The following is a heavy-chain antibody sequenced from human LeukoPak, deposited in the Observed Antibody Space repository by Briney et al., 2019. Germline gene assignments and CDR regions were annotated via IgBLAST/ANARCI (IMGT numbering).Heavy chain of an antibody. CDR1: RGTFSSYA. CDR2: IIPIFGTA. D-gene: IGHD4-17*01. V-gene: IGHV1-69*13. J-gene: IGHJ3*02. Sequence: ASVKVSCKASRGTFSSYAISWVRQAPGQGLEWMGGIIPIFGTANYAQKFQGRVTITADESTSTAYMELSSLRSEDTAVYYCARDWEDGDYLVRAFDIWGQGTMVTVSS. CDR3: ARDWEDGDYLVRAFDI.